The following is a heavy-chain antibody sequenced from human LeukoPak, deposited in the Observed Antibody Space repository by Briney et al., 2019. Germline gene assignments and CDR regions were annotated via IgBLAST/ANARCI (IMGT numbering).Heavy chain of an antibody. CDR3: ATEGSISASGFDS. V-gene: IGHV1-24*01. CDR1: GYTLIQLA. Sequence: ASVKVSCKVAGYTLIQLAVHWVRQAPGKGLEWMGGFNPENGETIYAQSLEGRVAMTEDTSKDTAYMELSSLRSEDTAVYYCATEGSISASGFDSWGQGTLVTVSS. CDR2: FNPENGET. J-gene: IGHJ4*02. D-gene: IGHD2-2*01.